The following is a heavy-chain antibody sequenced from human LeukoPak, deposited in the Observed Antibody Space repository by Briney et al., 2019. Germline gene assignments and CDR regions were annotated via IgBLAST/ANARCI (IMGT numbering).Heavy chain of an antibody. CDR1: GVSISDFH. Sequence: SETLSLTCAVAGVSISDFHWSWLRQSPEKGLEWIGWITNSGDANYNPSLESRLAMSAETTKRQLSLRVTSVTDADTAVYYCARHVEHAAYFHHWGQGILVTVSS. D-gene: IGHD1/OR15-1a*01. V-gene: IGHV4-59*08. CDR3: ARHVEHAAYFHH. CDR2: ITNSGDA. J-gene: IGHJ4*02.